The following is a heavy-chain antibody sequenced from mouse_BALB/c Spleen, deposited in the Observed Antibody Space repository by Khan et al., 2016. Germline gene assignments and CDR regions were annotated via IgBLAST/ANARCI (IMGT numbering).Heavy chain of an antibody. Sequence: MQLEESGPSLVKPSQTLSLTCSVTGDSITSGYWNWCRKFLGNKFEDMGYISYSGTTYYNPSLKSRIYITRHTSKNQFYLQLYSVTAEDTATYYCSTYDGYFFDYWGQGTTLTVSS. CDR2: ISYSGTT. D-gene: IGHD2-3*01. CDR1: GDSITSGY. V-gene: IGHV3-8*02. CDR3: STYDGYFFDY. J-gene: IGHJ2*01.